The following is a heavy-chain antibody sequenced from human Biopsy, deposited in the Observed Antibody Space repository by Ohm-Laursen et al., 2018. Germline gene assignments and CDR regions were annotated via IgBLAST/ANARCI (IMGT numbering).Heavy chain of an antibody. D-gene: IGHD5-24*01. CDR3: ARHDGNGPFALDS. V-gene: IGHV4-39*01. Sequence: TLPLTCTVSGGPISSGSNYWAWIRQPPGKGLEWIGSVYHSGTTYYSPSLKSRVTISVDTSKNQLSLKVTSVTAADTAAYYCARHDGNGPFALDSWGQETLVTVSS. J-gene: IGHJ4*02. CDR1: GGPISSGSNY. CDR2: VYHSGTT.